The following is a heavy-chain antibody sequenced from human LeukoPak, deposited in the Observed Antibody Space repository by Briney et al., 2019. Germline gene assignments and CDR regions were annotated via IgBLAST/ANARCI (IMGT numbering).Heavy chain of an antibody. CDR2: ISWNSGSI. CDR1: GFTFDDYA. J-gene: IGHJ4*02. Sequence: GGSLRLSCAASGFTFDDYAMHWVRQAPGKGLEWVSGISWNSGSIGYADSVKGRFTISRDNAKNSLYLQMNSLRAEDTALYYCATSAKRWLPIDYWGQGTLVTVSS. V-gene: IGHV3-9*01. CDR3: ATSAKRWLPIDY. D-gene: IGHD5-24*01.